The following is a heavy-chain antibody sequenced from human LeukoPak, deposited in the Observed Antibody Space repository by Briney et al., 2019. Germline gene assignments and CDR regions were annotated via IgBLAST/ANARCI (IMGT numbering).Heavy chain of an antibody. V-gene: IGHV3-9*01. J-gene: IGHJ4*02. CDR3: AREQTRAGDLDY. Sequence: GRSLRLSCAASGFTFDDYAMHWVRQAPGKGLEWVSGISWNSGSIGYADSVKGRFTISRDNARNSLYLQMFSLRVEDTAVYYCAREQTRAGDLDYWGQGAQITVSS. CDR1: GFTFDDYA. D-gene: IGHD1/OR15-1a*01. CDR2: ISWNSGSI.